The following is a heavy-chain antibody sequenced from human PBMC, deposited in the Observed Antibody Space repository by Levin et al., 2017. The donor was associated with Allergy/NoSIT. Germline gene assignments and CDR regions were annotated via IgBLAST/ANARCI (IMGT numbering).Heavy chain of an antibody. D-gene: IGHD6-6*01. CDR1: GGSFSGYY. J-gene: IGHJ4*02. V-gene: IGHV4-34*01. Sequence: GSLRLSCAVYGGSFSGYYWSWIRQPPGQGLEWIGEINHSGSTNYNPSLTSRVTISVDTSKNHFSLKLSSVTAADTAVYYCARFRYSSSSYVDYWGQGTLVTVSS. CDR2: INHSGST. CDR3: ARFRYSSSSYVDY.